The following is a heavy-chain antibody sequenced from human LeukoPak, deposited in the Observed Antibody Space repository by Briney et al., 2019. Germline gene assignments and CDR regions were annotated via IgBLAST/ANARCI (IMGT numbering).Heavy chain of an antibody. J-gene: IGHJ4*02. Sequence: ASVKVSCKASGGTSSSYAISWVRQAPGQGLEWMGGIIPIFGTANYAQKFQGRVTITADESTSTAYMELSSLRSEDTAVYYCARVLAATLDYWGQGTLVTVSS. CDR2: IIPIFGTA. D-gene: IGHD2-15*01. CDR3: ARVLAATLDY. CDR1: GGTSSSYA. V-gene: IGHV1-69*13.